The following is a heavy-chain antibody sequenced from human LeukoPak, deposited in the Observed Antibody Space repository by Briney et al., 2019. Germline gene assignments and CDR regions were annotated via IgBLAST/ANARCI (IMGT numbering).Heavy chain of an antibody. CDR1: GFTFSSCG. J-gene: IGHJ4*02. CDR2: ITSGRST. V-gene: IGHV3-23*01. CDR3: AKDSDVLTGYYGY. D-gene: IGHD3-9*01. Sequence: GGSLRLSCAASGFTFSSCGMSWVRQAPGKGLEWVSGITSGRSTYYADSVKGRFTISRDNSKNTLYLQMDSLRAEDTALYNCAKDSDVLTGYYGYWGQGTLVTVSS.